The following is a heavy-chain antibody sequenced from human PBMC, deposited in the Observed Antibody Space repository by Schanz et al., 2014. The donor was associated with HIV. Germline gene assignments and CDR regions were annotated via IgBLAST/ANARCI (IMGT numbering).Heavy chain of an antibody. CDR1: NESFSGYY. CDR2: IYHSGST. CDR3: AREGMEQMVNILDV. Sequence: QVQLQQWGAGLLKPSETLSLTCAVYNESFSGYYWSWIRQHPGKGLEWIGYIYHSGSTYYNPSLKTRVTISVDTSKNQFSLKLRSVTAADTAVYYCAREGMEQMVNILDVWGQGTRVNVSS. J-gene: IGHJ6*02. V-gene: IGHV4-34*02. D-gene: IGHD6-13*01.